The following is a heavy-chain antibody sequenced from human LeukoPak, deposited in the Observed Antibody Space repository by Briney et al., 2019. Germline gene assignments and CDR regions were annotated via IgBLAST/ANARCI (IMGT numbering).Heavy chain of an antibody. CDR1: GGSITTSTYY. CDR2: IYSSGST. V-gene: IGHV4-39*07. Sequence: SETLSLTCTVSGGSITTSTYYWAWIRQPPGKGLEWIGSIYSSGSTYYNPSLKSRATISVDTSKNQFSLNLSSVTAADTAVYYCARDRKYYYHMDVWGKGTTVTVSS. D-gene: IGHD1-14*01. CDR3: ARDRKYYYHMDV. J-gene: IGHJ6*04.